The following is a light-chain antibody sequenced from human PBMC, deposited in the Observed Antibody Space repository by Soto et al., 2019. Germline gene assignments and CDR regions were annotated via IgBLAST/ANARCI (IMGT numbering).Light chain of an antibody. CDR2: DVS. CDR3: VSYAGSNNLI. Sequence: QSVLTQPPSASGSLGQSVTISCTGTSSDVGGYNHVSWYRQDPGKVPKLLIYDVSHRPSGVSDRFSASKSGNTASLTVSGLQPEDETDYYCVSYAGSNNLIFGTGTKLTVL. CDR1: SSDVGGYNH. J-gene: IGLJ1*01. V-gene: IGLV2-8*01.